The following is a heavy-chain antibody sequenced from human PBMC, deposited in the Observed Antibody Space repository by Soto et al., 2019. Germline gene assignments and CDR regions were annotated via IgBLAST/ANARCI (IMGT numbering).Heavy chain of an antibody. D-gene: IGHD2-15*01. CDR2: IIPIFGTA. J-gene: IGHJ2*01. CDR1: GGTFSSYA. CDR3: AGGIRVQVVLHPRSFAL. Sequence: QVQLVQSGAEVKKPGSSVKVSCKASGGTFSSYAISWVRQAPGQGLEWMGGIIPIFGTANYAQKFQGRVTITADEATSTDYTELSSLKFEDTAVDYCAGGIRVQVVLHPRSFALGGRGPLVTVPS. V-gene: IGHV1-69*12.